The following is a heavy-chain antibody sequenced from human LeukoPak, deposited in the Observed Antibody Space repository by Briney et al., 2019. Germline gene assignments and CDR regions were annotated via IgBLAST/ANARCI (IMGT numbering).Heavy chain of an antibody. Sequence: PSETLSLTCTVSGGSIKAYYWSWIRQPPGKGLEWIAYVRDNGENNYNPSLKSRAAISVDTANNQISLRLNFVTAADTAIYYCARQPVNTAAFDIWGLGTMVTVSS. V-gene: IGHV4-59*08. CDR1: GGSIKAYY. CDR3: ARQPVNTAAFDI. J-gene: IGHJ3*02. D-gene: IGHD5-18*01. CDR2: VRDNGEN.